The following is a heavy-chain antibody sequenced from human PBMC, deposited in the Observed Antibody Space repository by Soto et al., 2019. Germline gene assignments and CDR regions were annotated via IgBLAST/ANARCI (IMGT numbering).Heavy chain of an antibody. CDR1: GFTFRNHG. Sequence: QVRFVESGGGVIQPGRSLRLSCAASGFTFRNHGMHWVRQAPGKGLEWVAVIWYDGSNKYYAESVKGRFTISRDNSKNTLYLQMSSLRVEDTAVYYCARDARAKRLDVWGQGTTVTVSS. CDR3: ARDARAKRLDV. D-gene: IGHD3-16*01. J-gene: IGHJ6*02. V-gene: IGHV3-33*01. CDR2: IWYDGSNK.